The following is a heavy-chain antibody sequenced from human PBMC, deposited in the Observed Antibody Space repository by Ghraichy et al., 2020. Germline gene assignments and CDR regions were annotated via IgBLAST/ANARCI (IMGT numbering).Heavy chain of an antibody. CDR3: ARRVLERSLQGLDV. V-gene: IGHV3-23*01. CDR2: IGSWRGETT. CDR1: GFVFSESV. D-gene: IGHD3-3*01. J-gene: IGHJ6*02. Sequence: GGSLRLSCAASGFVFSESVMNWVRQAPGKGLEWVSVIGSWRGETTHYADFVKGRFAISSDNSKNTMYLQMNSMRAEDTAVYYCARRVLERSLQGLDVWGQGTTVTVSS.